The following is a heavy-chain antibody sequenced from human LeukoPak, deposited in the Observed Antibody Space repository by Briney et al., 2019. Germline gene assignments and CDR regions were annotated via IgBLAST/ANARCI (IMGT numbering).Heavy chain of an antibody. CDR2: ISPSGGST. Sequence: ALVKVSCKAAGYTFTSSYMHWVRQAPGQGLEWMGIISPSGGSTSYAQKFQGRVTMTRDTSTSTVYKELSSLRSEDTAVYYRARALPDFWSGYYDYWGQGTLVTVSS. CDR1: GYTFTSSY. V-gene: IGHV1-46*01. CDR3: ARALPDFWSGYYDY. J-gene: IGHJ4*02. D-gene: IGHD3-3*01.